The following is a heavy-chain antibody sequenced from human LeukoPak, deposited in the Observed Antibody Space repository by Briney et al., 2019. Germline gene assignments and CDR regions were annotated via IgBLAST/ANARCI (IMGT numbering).Heavy chain of an antibody. V-gene: IGHV1-8*01. Sequence: ASVKVSCKASRYTFTSYDINWVRQATGQGLEWMGWMNPNSGNTGYAQKFQGRVTMTRNTSISTAYMELSSLRSEDTAVYYCARGDTWIQSYRYYAMDVWGQGTTVAVSS. J-gene: IGHJ6*02. CDR2: MNPNSGNT. D-gene: IGHD5-18*01. CDR3: ARGDTWIQSYRYYAMDV. CDR1: RYTFTSYD.